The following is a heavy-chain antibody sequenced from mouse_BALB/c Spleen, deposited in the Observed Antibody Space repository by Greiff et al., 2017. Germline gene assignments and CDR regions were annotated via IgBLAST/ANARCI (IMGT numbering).Heavy chain of an antibody. Sequence: VQLQQSGAELVRSGASVKLSCTASGFNIKDYYMHWVKQRPEQGLEWIGWIDPENGDTEYAPKFQGKATMTADTSSNTAYLQLSSLTPEDTAVYYCIDYAESYWGQGTLVTVSA. V-gene: IGHV14-4*02. CDR3: IDYAESY. CDR2: IDPENGDT. J-gene: IGHJ3*01. D-gene: IGHD2-4*01. CDR1: GFNIKDYY.